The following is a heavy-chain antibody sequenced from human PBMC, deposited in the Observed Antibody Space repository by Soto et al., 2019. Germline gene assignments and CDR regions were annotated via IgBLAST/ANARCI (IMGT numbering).Heavy chain of an antibody. CDR2: INHSGST. CDR1: GGSFSGCY. CDR3: ARGGEIFGVVISPFDY. Sequence: SETLSLTCAVYGGSFSGCYWSWSRQPPGKGLEWIGEINHSGSTNYNPSLKSRVTISVDTSKNQFSLKLSSVTAADTAVYYCARGGEIFGVVISPFDYCGQGTLGPVSP. V-gene: IGHV4-34*01. J-gene: IGHJ4*02. D-gene: IGHD3-3*01.